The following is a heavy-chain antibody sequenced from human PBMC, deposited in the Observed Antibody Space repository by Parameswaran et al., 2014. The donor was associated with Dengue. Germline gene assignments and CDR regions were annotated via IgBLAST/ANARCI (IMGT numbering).Heavy chain of an antibody. D-gene: IGHD6-6*01. CDR2: INPSGDST. CDR3: ARVNRQLVLYSNYYYMDV. Sequence: ASVKVSCKASGYTFTSYYMHWVRQAPGQGLEWMGIINPSGDSTSYAQKFQGRVTMTRDTSTSTAYMELSSLRSEDTAVYYCARVNRQLVLYSNYYYMDVWGQGTTVTVSS. J-gene: IGHJ6*03. V-gene: IGHV1-46*01. CDR1: GYTFTSYY.